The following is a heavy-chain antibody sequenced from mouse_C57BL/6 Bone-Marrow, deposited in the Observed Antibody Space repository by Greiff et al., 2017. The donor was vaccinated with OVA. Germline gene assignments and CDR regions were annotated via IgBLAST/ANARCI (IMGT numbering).Heavy chain of an antibody. CDR1: GYTFTSYW. CDR2: IYPGNSDT. CDR3: TRNYGSSPYAMDY. J-gene: IGHJ4*01. Sequence: EVQLQQSGTVLARPGASVKMSCKTSGYTFTSYWMHWVKQRPGQGLEWIGAIYPGNSDTSYNQKFKGKAKLTAVTSASTAYMELSSLTNADSAVYYCTRNYGSSPYAMDYWGQGTSVTVSS. D-gene: IGHD1-1*01. V-gene: IGHV1-5*01.